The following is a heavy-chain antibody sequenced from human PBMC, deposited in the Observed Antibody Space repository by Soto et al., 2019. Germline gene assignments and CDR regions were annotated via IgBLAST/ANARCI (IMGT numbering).Heavy chain of an antibody. J-gene: IGHJ4*02. V-gene: IGHV3-21*01. CDR2: ISSSSSYI. CDR1: GFNLSSYS. Sequence: GGSLRLSCAASGFNLSSYSMNWVRQAPGKGLEWVSSISSSSSYIYYADSVKGRFTISRDNAKNSLYLQMNSLRAEDTAVYYFARDHCSSTSLYSLWGQGSLDTGSS. D-gene: IGHD2-2*01. CDR3: ARDHCSSTSLYSL.